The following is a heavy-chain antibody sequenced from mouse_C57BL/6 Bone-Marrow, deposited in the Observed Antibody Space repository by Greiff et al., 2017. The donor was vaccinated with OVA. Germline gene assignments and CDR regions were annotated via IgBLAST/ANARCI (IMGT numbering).Heavy chain of an antibody. Sequence: EVQLQQSGPELVKPGASVKISCKASGYTFTDYYMNWVKQSHGKSLEWIGDINPNNGGTSYNQKFKGKATLTVDKSYSTAYMELRSLTSEDSAVYYCAIRRGDYWGQGTTLTVSS. CDR3: AIRRGDY. CDR2: INPNNGGT. D-gene: IGHD1-1*01. CDR1: GYTFTDYY. J-gene: IGHJ2*01. V-gene: IGHV1-26*01.